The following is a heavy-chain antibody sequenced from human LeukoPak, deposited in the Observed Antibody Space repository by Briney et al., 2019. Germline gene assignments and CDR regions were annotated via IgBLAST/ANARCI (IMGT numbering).Heavy chain of an antibody. CDR1: GLTFSSYA. Sequence: PGGSLRLSCAASGLTFSSYAMSGVREAPGKGLEWGSGISGRGGTPDYADSVKGRFTISRDNSKNTLYLQINSLRAEDTAVYYCGKGSSSGWRLGRNDYWGQGTLVTVSS. D-gene: IGHD6-19*01. CDR3: GKGSSSGWRLGRNDY. J-gene: IGHJ4*02. CDR2: ISGRGGTP. V-gene: IGHV3-23*01.